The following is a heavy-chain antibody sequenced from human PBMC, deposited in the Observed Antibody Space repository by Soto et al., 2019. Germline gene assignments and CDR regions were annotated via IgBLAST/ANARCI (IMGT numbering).Heavy chain of an antibody. Sequence: GESLKISCGTSGYSFPGFWIGWVRQMPGKGLEWMGIILPGDSDTRYRPSVQGQVAISADKSTSTAYLQWSSLKASDTAMYYCARRGAGYNYDYWGQGTLVTVSS. CDR3: ARRGAGYNYDY. J-gene: IGHJ4*02. V-gene: IGHV5-51*01. CDR2: ILPGDSDT. CDR1: GYSFPGFW. D-gene: IGHD5-12*01.